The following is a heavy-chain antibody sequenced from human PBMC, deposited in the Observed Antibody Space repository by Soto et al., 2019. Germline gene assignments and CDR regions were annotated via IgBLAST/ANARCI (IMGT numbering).Heavy chain of an antibody. Sequence: GSGPTLVNPTETLTLTCTFSGFSLTTNGVGVGWIRQPPGKALEWLALIYWDDDKRYNPSLKSRLSIAKDTSRNQVVLTMTNMDPVDTATYSCAHRLVGNTGNWNYGAFDYWGQRTPVTVSS. CDR1: GFSLTTNGVG. CDR2: IYWDDDK. D-gene: IGHD1-7*01. J-gene: IGHJ4*02. CDR3: AHRLVGNTGNWNYGAFDY. V-gene: IGHV2-5*02.